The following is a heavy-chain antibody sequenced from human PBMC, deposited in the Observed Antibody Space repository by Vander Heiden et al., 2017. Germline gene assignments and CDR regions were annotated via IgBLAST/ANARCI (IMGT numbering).Heavy chain of an antibody. D-gene: IGHD1-26*01. J-gene: IGHJ4*02. Sequence: QVQLQESGPGLVKPSGTLSLTCAVSGGSISSSNWWSWVRQPPGKGLEWIGEIYHSGSTNYNPSLKSRVTISVDKSKNQFSLKLSSVTAEDTAVHYCAREPIIVGATTGFDYWGQGTLVTVSS. V-gene: IGHV4-4*02. CDR1: GGSISSSNW. CDR2: IYHSGST. CDR3: AREPIIVGATTGFDY.